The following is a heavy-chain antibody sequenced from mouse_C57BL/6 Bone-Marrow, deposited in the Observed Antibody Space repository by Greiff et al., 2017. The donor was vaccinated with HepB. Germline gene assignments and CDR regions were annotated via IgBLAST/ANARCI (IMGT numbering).Heavy chain of an antibody. J-gene: IGHJ3*01. CDR1: GFTFSDYG. CDR3: ARPPHGGGFAY. V-gene: IGHV5-17*01. CDR2: ISSGSSTI. D-gene: IGHD1-1*02. Sequence: EVKLVESGGGLVKPGGSLKLSCAASGFTFSDYGMHWVRQAPEKGLEWVAYISSGSSTIYYADTVKGRFTISRDNAKNTLFLQMTSLRSEDTAMYYCARPPHGGGFAYWGQGTLVTVSA.